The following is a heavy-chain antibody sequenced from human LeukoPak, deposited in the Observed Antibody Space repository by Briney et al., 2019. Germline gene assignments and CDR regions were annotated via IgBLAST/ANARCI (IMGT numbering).Heavy chain of an antibody. D-gene: IGHD2-2*02. CDR3: AKGGDIVVVPAAIRGWFDP. CDR2: ISGSGGST. Sequence: GASLRLSCAASGFTFSSYAMSWVRQAPGKGLEWVSAISGSGGSTYYADSVKGRFTISRDNSKNTLYLQINSLRAEDTAVYYCAKGGDIVVVPAAIRGWFDPWGQGTLVTVSS. V-gene: IGHV3-23*01. J-gene: IGHJ5*02. CDR1: GFTFSSYA.